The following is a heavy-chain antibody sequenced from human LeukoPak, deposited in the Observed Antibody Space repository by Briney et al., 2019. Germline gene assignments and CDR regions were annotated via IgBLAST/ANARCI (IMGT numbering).Heavy chain of an antibody. D-gene: IGHD6-13*01. CDR3: ARLSSSWALY. CDR1: GFTFSSFG. J-gene: IGHJ4*02. CDR2: ISSSSYI. V-gene: IGHV3-21*01. Sequence: GGSLRLSCAASGFTFSSFGMNWVRQAPGKGLEWVSSISSSSYIYYADSVKGRFTISRDNAKNSLYLQMNSLRAEDTAVYYCARLSSSWALYWGQGTLVTVSS.